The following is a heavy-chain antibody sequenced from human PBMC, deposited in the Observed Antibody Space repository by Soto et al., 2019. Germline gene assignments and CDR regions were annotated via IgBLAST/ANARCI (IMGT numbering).Heavy chain of an antibody. V-gene: IGHV4-34*01. CDR3: ARARSGWYADY. CDR2: INHSGST. Sequence: QVQLQQWGAGLLKPSETLSLTCAVYGGSFSGYYWCWIRQPPVKGLEWIGEINHSGSTNYNPSLKSRVTISVDTSKNQFYLKLSSVTAADTAVYSCARARSGWYADYWGQGTLVTVSS. J-gene: IGHJ4*02. CDR1: GGSFSGYY. D-gene: IGHD6-19*01.